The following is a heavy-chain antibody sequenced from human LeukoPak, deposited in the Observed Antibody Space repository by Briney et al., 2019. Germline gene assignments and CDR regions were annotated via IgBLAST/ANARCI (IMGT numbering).Heavy chain of an antibody. Sequence: PGGSLRLSCAASGFTFDDYAMHWVRQAPGKGLEWVSGISWNSGSIGYADSVKGRFTISRDNAKNSLYLQMNSLRAEDTALYYCAKVGGHQLLPSRAFDIWGQGTMVTVSS. D-gene: IGHD2-2*01. V-gene: IGHV3-9*01. J-gene: IGHJ3*02. CDR2: ISWNSGSI. CDR3: AKVGGHQLLPSRAFDI. CDR1: GFTFDDYA.